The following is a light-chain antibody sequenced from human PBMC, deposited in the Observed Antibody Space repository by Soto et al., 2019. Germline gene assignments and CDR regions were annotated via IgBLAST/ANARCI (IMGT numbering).Light chain of an antibody. CDR2: EVS. Sequence: QSALTQPASVSASPGESITISCTGTSSDVGGYNYVSWYQQHPGKVPKLMIYEVSYRPSGISDRFSGSKSGNTASLTISGLQAEDEADYYCSSYTTSSGFYVFGTGTKVTVL. V-gene: IGLV2-14*01. J-gene: IGLJ1*01. CDR3: SSYTTSSGFYV. CDR1: SSDVGGYNY.